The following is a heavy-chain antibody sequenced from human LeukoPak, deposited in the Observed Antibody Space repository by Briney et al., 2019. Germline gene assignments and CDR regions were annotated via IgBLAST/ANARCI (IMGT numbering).Heavy chain of an antibody. CDR2: LDWDDDK. J-gene: IGHJ4*02. CDR3: ARIYRYCSTTSCYVPDY. V-gene: IGHV2-70*11. CDR1: GFSLRTSGMC. Sequence: SGPTLVNPTQTLTLTCYFSGFSLRTSGMCVSWIRQPPGKALEWLARLDWDDDKYYSTSLKTRLTISKGTSKNQVVLTMTNMDPVDTATYYCARIYRYCSTTSCYVPDYWGQGTLVTVSS. D-gene: IGHD2-2*01.